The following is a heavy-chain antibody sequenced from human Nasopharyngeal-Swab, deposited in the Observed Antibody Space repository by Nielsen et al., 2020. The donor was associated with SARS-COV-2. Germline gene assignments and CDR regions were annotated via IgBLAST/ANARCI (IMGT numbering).Heavy chain of an antibody. Sequence: VRQAPGKGLEWVAVISYDGSNKYYADSVKGRFTISRDNSKNTLYLQMNSLRAEDTAVYYCARESGWGSSQYYYHYYGMDVWGQGTTVTVSS. V-gene: IGHV3-30*04. J-gene: IGHJ6*02. CDR2: ISYDGSNK. D-gene: IGHD3-16*01. CDR3: ARESGWGSSQYYYHYYGMDV.